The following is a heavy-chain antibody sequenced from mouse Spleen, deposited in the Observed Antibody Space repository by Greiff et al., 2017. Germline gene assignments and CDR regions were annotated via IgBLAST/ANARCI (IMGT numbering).Heavy chain of an antibody. CDR3: ARKRTGGFDV. V-gene: IGHV1-59*01. CDR1: GYTFTSYW. D-gene: IGHD4-1*01. Sequence: VQLQQPGAELVRPGTSVKLSCKASGYTFTSYWMHWVKQRPGQGLEWIGVIDPSDSYTNYNQKFKGKATLTVDTSSSTAYMQLSSLTSEDSAVYYCARKRTGGFDVWGTGTTVTVSS. J-gene: IGHJ1*03. CDR2: IDPSDSYT.